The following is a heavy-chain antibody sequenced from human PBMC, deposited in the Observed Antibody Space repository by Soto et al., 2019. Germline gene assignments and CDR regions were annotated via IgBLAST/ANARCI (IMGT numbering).Heavy chain of an antibody. Sequence: GGSLRLSCGVSGFPFSNYAMTWVRHSPGKGLEWVSTISVSGDSTHYADSVKGRFTISRDNSKNTLYLQMNSLRDEDSAEYYCAKNDDDIYGTLSCFDNGDRGTLFAVSS. CDR3: AKNDDDIYGTLSCFDN. CDR2: ISVSGDST. J-gene: IGHJ4*01. V-gene: IGHV3-23*01. CDR1: GFPFSNYA. D-gene: IGHD1-1*01.